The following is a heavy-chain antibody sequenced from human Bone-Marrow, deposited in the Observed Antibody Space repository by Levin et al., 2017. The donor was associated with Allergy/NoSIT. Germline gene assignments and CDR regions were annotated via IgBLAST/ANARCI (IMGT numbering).Heavy chain of an antibody. CDR2: VSYDGPKR. Sequence: PSGGSLRLSCAASGFTFSNYPMHWVRQAPGKGLEWVAVVSYDGPKRYADSVKGRFTISRDNANNTLFLQLDTLRAEDTAIYYCVKDAGDATLDYWGQGTLVTVSS. D-gene: IGHD4-17*01. CDR3: VKDAGDATLDY. CDR1: GFTFSNYP. V-gene: IGHV3-30-3*01. J-gene: IGHJ4*02.